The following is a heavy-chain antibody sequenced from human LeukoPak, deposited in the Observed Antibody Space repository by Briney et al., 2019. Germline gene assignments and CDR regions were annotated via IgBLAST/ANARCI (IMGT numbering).Heavy chain of an antibody. CDR1: GFTFSSYA. V-gene: IGHV3-23*01. Sequence: GGSLGLSCAASGFTFSSYAMSWVRQAPGKGLEWVSAISGSGGSTYYADSVKGRFTISRDNSKNTLYLQMNSLRAEDTAVYYCAKEPINFIVVVPAATPRLVGDWGQGTLVTVSS. CDR2: ISGSGGST. J-gene: IGHJ4*02. D-gene: IGHD2-2*01. CDR3: AKEPINFIVVVPAATPRLVGD.